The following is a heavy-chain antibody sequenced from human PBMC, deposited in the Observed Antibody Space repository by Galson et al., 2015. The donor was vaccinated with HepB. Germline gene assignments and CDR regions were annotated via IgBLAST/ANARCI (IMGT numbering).Heavy chain of an antibody. CDR3: ARQPLLYGGNSGALDY. CDR1: GYSFTSYW. V-gene: IGHV5-51*01. J-gene: IGHJ4*02. CDR2: IYPGDSDT. Sequence: QSGAEVKKPGESLKISCKGSGYSFTSYWIGWVRQMPGKGLEWMGIIYPGDSDTRYSPSFQGQVTISADKSISTAYLQWSSLKASDTAMYYCARQPLLYGGNSGALDYWGQGALVTVSS. D-gene: IGHD4-23*01.